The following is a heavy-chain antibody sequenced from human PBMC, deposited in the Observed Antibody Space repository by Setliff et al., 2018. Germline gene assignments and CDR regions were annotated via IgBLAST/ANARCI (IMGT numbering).Heavy chain of an antibody. V-gene: IGHV1-8*02. CDR1: GYTFTSYD. CDR3: ARSQWLVRIDY. Sequence: GASVKVSCKASGYTFTSYDINWVRQATGQGLEWMGWMNPNSGNTGYAQKLQGRVTMTTDTSTSTAYMELRSLRSDDTAVYYCARSQWLVRIDYWGQGTLVTVSS. J-gene: IGHJ4*02. D-gene: IGHD6-19*01. CDR2: MNPNSGNT.